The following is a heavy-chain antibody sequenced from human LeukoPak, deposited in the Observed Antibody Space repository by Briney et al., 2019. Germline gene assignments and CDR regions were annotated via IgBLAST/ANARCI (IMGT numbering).Heavy chain of an antibody. CDR2: IYSSGGT. CDR1: GGSISSGGYF. CDR3: ARGGKKTAMVTS. V-gene: IGHV4-31*03. J-gene: IGHJ4*02. Sequence: SQTLSLTCTVSGGSISSGGYFWNWIRQLPGKGLEWIGYIYSSGGTYNPSLKSRVIISLDTSKNRFSLKLNSVTAADTAVYYCARGGKKTAMVTSWGQGTLVTVPS. D-gene: IGHD5-18*01.